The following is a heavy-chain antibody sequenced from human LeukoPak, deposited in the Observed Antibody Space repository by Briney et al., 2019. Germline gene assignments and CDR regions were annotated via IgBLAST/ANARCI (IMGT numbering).Heavy chain of an antibody. J-gene: IGHJ4*02. D-gene: IGHD1-1*01. CDR1: GDSVSSNSAA. V-gene: IGHV6-1*01. Sequence: SQTLSLTCAISGDSVSSNSAAWNWIRQSPSRGLEWLVRTYYRSKWYNDYAPSVKSRITINADTSKNQVSLHLYSVTPEDTAVYYCARAGAGTTKRGSDYWGQGTLVIVSS. CDR3: ARAGAGTTKRGSDY. CDR2: TYYRSKWYN.